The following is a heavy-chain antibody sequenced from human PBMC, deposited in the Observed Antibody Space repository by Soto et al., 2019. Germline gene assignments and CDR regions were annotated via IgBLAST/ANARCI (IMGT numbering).Heavy chain of an antibody. J-gene: IGHJ4*02. CDR1: GLPFSSYA. Sequence: GGSLRLSCAASGLPFSSYAMSWVRQAPGKGLEWVSAISGSGGSTYYADSVKGRFTISIDNSKNTLYLQMKSLRAEDTAVYYCAKVPDESSSVWGQGTLVTVSS. CDR3: AKVPDESSSV. D-gene: IGHD6-6*01. CDR2: ISGSGGST. V-gene: IGHV3-23*01.